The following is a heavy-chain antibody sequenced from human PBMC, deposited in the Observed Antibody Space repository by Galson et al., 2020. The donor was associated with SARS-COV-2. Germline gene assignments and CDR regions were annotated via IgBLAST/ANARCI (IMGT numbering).Heavy chain of an antibody. D-gene: IGHD1-26*01. J-gene: IGHJ3*01. V-gene: IGHV5-51*01. CDR2: IFPGDSDI. Sequence: GESLKISCTGSGYSFTSYWIGWVRQIPGKGLEWMGVIFPGDSDIRYSPSFQGQVTISADNSISTAYLQWTSLKASDTAIYYCARRGPGAAFDLWGQGTLVTVSS. CDR1: GYSFTSYW. CDR3: ARRGPGAAFDL.